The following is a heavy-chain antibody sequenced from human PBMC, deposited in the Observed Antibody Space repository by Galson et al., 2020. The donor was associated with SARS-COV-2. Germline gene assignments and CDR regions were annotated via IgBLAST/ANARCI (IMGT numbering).Heavy chain of an antibody. D-gene: IGHD4-17*01. J-gene: IGHJ6*02. V-gene: IGHV3-11*01. CDR1: GFTFSDYY. CDR3: ARTGTTVTTGGYYYYGMDV. CDR2: ISSSGSTI. Sequence: GESLKISCAASGFTFSDYYMSWIRQAPGKGLEWVSYISSSGSTIYYADSVKGRFTISRDNAKNSLYLQMNSLRAEDTAVYYCARTGTTVTTGGYYYYGMDVWGQGTTVTVSS.